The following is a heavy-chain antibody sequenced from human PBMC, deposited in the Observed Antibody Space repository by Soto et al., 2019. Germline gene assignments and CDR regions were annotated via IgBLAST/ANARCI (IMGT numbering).Heavy chain of an antibody. Sequence: SETLSLTCAVYGGSFSGYYWTWIRQPPGTGLEWIGEINHSGSTNYNPSLKSRVTISVDTSKNQFSLKLSSVTAADTAVYYCARAGYCTNGVCYTFDYWGQGTLVTVSS. CDR3: ARAGYCTNGVCYTFDY. CDR2: INHSGST. D-gene: IGHD2-8*01. J-gene: IGHJ4*02. CDR1: GGSFSGYY. V-gene: IGHV4-34*09.